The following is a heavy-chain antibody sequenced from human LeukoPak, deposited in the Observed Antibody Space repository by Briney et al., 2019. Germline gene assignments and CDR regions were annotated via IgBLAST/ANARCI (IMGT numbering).Heavy chain of an antibody. V-gene: IGHV4-39*01. D-gene: IGHD4/OR15-4a*01. CDR2: MYYSGST. Sequence: PSETLSLTCTVSGGSISSSSYYWGWIRQPPGKGLEWIGSMYYSGSTYYNPSLKSRVTISIDTSKNQFSLKLSSVTAADTAVYYCARLRFPPANVFDYWGQGTLVTVSS. CDR1: GGSISSSSYY. CDR3: ARLRFPPANVFDY. J-gene: IGHJ4*02.